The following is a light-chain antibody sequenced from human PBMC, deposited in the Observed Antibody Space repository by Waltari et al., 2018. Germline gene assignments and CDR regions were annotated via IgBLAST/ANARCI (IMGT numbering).Light chain of an antibody. Sequence: DIVMTQSPDSLAVSLGERATINCKSSQSVFHTNNKNYLAWYQQKPGQPPKLFIYWASTRESGVPDLFSGSGSGTDFTLAISSLQAEDVAVYYCQQYYSTPNTFGQGTKVEIK. CDR1: QSVFHTNNKNY. V-gene: IGKV4-1*01. CDR2: WAS. CDR3: QQYYSTPNT. J-gene: IGKJ2*01.